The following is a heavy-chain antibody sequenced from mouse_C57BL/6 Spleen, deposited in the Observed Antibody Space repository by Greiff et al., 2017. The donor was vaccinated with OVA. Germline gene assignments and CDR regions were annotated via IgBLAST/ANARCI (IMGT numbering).Heavy chain of an antibody. J-gene: IGHJ3*01. Sequence: VQLQQSGPELVKPGASVKISCKASGYSFTGYYMNWVKQSPEKSLEWIGEINPSTGGTTYNQKFKAKATLTVDKSSSTAYMQLKSLTSEDSAVYYCARGDYGSSYVPFAYWGQGTLVTVSA. V-gene: IGHV1-42*01. D-gene: IGHD1-1*01. CDR3: ARGDYGSSYVPFAY. CDR1: GYSFTGYY. CDR2: INPSTGGT.